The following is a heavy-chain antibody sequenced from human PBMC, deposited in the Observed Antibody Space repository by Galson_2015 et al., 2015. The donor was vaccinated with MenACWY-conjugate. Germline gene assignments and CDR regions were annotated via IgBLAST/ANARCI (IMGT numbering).Heavy chain of an antibody. CDR1: GFTFSSYW. V-gene: IGHV3-7*03. CDR2: IKQDGSEK. CDR3: ARDQFGDIVVVPAAVPPHGMDV. J-gene: IGHJ6*02. Sequence: SLRLSCAASGFTFSSYWMSWVRQAPGKGLEWVANIKQDGSEKYYVDSVKGRFTISRDNAKNSLYLQMNSLRAEDTAVYYCARDQFGDIVVVPAAVPPHGMDVWGQGTTVTVSS. D-gene: IGHD2-2*01.